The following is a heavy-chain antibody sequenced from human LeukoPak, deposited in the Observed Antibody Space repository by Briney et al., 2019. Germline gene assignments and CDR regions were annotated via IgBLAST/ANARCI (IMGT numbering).Heavy chain of an antibody. J-gene: IGHJ5*02. CDR1: GFTFSSYW. Sequence: GGSLRLSCAASGFTFSSYWMSWVRQAPGEGLEWVANIKQDGSEKYYVDSVKGRFTISRDNAKNSLYLQMNSLRAEDTAVYYCARDIPLAGEEEGPNWFDPWGQGTLVTVSS. CDR3: ARDIPLAGEEEGPNWFDP. D-gene: IGHD6-19*01. V-gene: IGHV3-7*03. CDR2: IKQDGSEK.